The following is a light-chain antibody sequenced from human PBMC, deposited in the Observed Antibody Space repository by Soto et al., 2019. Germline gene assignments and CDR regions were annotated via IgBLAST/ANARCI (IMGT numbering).Light chain of an antibody. V-gene: IGKV2-28*01. CDR1: QSPLHSNGYNY. CDR3: MQALQTRNT. J-gene: IGKJ2*01. CDR2: LGS. Sequence: DIVMTQSPLSLPVTPGEPASISCRSSQSPLHSNGYNYLNWYLQKPGQSPQLLIYLGSNRASGVPDRFSGSGSGTDFTLKISRVEAEDVGVYYCMQALQTRNTFGEGTKLVIK.